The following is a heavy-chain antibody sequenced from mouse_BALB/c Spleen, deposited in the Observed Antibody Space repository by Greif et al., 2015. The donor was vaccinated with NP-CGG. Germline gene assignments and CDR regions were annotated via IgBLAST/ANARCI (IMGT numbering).Heavy chain of an antibody. CDR3: ARDFDY. CDR1: GFNINDYY. V-gene: IGHV14-1*02. CDR2: IDPENGNT. Sequence: EVKVVESGAELVRPGALVKLSCKASGFNINDYYMHWVKQRPEQGLEWIGWIDPENGNTIYDPKFQGKASITADTSSNTAYLQLSSLTSEDTAVYYCARDFDYWGQGTTLTVSS. J-gene: IGHJ2*01.